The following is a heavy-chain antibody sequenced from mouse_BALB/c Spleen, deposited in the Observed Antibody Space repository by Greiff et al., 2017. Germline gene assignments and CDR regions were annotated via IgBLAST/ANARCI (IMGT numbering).Heavy chain of an antibody. CDR1: GFTFSSYT. J-gene: IGHJ2*01. V-gene: IGHV5-12-2*01. Sequence: EVQRVESGGGLVQPGGSLKLSCAASGFTFSSYTMSWVRQTPEKRLEWVAYISNGGGSTYYPDTVKGRFTISRDNAKNTLYLQMSSLKSEDTAMYYCARHLDPYYFDYWGQGTTLTVSS. CDR2: ISNGGGST. CDR3: ARHLDPYYFDY.